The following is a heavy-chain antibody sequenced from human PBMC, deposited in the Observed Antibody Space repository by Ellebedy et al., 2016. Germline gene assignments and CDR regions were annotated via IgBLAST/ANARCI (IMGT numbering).Heavy chain of an antibody. D-gene: IGHD3-16*01. J-gene: IGHJ4*02. CDR3: VKERMGAFDY. CDR1: GLTFSNAW. Sequence: GGSLRLSCAVSGLTFSNAWLNWVRQTPEKGLEWVGLIKSKSDGGTIDYAAPVKGRFTISRDDSKNTLYLQMNSLKIEDTAVYYCVKERMGAFDYWGQGTLVTVSS. CDR2: IKSKSDGGTI. V-gene: IGHV3-15*07.